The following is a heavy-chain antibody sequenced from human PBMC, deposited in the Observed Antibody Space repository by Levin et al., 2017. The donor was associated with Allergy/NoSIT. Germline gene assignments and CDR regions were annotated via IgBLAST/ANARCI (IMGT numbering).Heavy chain of an antibody. Sequence: PGGSLRLSCAASGFTFSSYGMHWVRQAPGKGLEWVAVIWYDGSNKYYADSVKGRFTISRDNSKNTLYLQMNSLRAEDTAVYYCARDQDHDFWSGYRLIWYYYYGMDVWGQGTTVTVSS. CDR1: GFTFSSYG. J-gene: IGHJ6*02. CDR2: IWYDGSNK. V-gene: IGHV3-33*01. CDR3: ARDQDHDFWSGYRLIWYYYYGMDV. D-gene: IGHD3-3*01.